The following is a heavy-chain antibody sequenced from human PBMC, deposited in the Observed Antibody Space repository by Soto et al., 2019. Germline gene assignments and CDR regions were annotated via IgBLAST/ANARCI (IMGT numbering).Heavy chain of an antibody. CDR1: GYTFTRYA. Sequence: ASVKVSCKASGYTFTRYAMHWVRQAPGQRLEWMGWINAGNGNTKYSQKSQGRVTITRDTSASTAYMELSSLRSEDTAVYYCASSNIVAAPYGMDVWGQGTTVTVSS. J-gene: IGHJ6*02. CDR3: ASSNIVAAPYGMDV. D-gene: IGHD6-13*01. V-gene: IGHV1-3*01. CDR2: INAGNGNT.